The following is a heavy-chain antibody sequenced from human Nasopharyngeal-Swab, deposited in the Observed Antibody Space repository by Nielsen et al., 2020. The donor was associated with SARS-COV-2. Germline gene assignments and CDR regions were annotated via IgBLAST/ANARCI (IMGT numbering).Heavy chain of an antibody. D-gene: IGHD3-9*01. CDR3: AKDLTGYYAPLDQ. Sequence: GESLKISCAASGFTFDRYAMNWVRQTPGKGPEWVSAVNGNGADTYYADSVKGRFTISRDNFKNTIYLHMNSLRAEDTAVYYCAKDLTGYYAPLDQWGQGTLVTVSS. J-gene: IGHJ4*02. CDR2: VNGNGADT. CDR1: GFTFDRYA. V-gene: IGHV3-23*01.